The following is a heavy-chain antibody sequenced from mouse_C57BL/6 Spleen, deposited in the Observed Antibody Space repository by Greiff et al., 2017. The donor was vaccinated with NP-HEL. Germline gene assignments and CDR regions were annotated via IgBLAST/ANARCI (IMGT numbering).Heavy chain of an antibody. Sequence: VQLQQSGAELVMPGASVKLSCKASGYTFTSYWMHWVKQRPGQGLEWIGEIDPSDSYTNYNQKFKGKSTLTVDKSYRTAYMQLSSLTSEESAVYYCARVGTGTPFAYWGQGTLVTVSA. CDR2: IDPSDSYT. CDR3: ARVGTGTPFAY. D-gene: IGHD4-1*01. V-gene: IGHV1-69*01. CDR1: GYTFTSYW. J-gene: IGHJ3*01.